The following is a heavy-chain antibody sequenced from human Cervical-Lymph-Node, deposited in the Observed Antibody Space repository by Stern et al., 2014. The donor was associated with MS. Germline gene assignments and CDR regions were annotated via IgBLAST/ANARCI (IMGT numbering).Heavy chain of an antibody. CDR3: ARDPYCSTTSCYEPMFDY. CDR2: INPSGGST. CDR1: GYTFTSYY. J-gene: IGHJ4*02. V-gene: IGHV1-46*03. D-gene: IGHD2-2*01. Sequence: QVQLVQSGAEVKKPGASVKVSCKASGYTFTSYYMHWVRQAPGQGLEWMGIINPSGGSTTYAQKFQGRVTMTRDMSTSTVYMELSSLRSEDTAMYFCARDPYCSTTSCYEPMFDYWGQGTLVTVSS.